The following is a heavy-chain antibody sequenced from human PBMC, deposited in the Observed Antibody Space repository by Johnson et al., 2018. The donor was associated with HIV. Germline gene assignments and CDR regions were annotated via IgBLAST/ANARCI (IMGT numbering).Heavy chain of an antibody. CDR3: ARGKYSGSFTSPDAFDI. V-gene: IGHV3-30*03. CDR1: GFTFSSYG. D-gene: IGHD1-26*01. CDR2: ISYDGSNK. Sequence: QVQLVESGGGVVQPGRSLRLSCAASGFTFSSYGMSWVRQGPGKGLEWVAVISYDGSNKYYADSVKGRFTISRDNSKNTLYLQMNSLRAEDTAVYYCARGKYSGSFTSPDAFDIWGQGTMVTVSS. J-gene: IGHJ3*02.